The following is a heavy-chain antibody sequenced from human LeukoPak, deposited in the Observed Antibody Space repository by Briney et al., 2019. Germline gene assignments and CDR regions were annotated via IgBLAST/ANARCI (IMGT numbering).Heavy chain of an antibody. CDR3: AREAEGLAAAAFDY. D-gene: IGHD6-13*01. V-gene: IGHV4-59*01. J-gene: IGHJ4*02. CDR2: IYYSGST. Sequence: SSETLSLTCTVSGGSISSYYWSWIRQPPGKGLEWIGYIYYSGSTNYNPSLKSRVTISVDTSKNQFSLKLSSVTAADTAVYYCAREAEGLAAAAFDYWGRGTLVTVSS. CDR1: GGSISSYY.